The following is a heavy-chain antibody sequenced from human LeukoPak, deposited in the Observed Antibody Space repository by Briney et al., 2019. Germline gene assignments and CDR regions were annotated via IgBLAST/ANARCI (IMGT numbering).Heavy chain of an antibody. Sequence: SETLSLTCAVYGGSFSGYYWSWIRQPPGKGLEWIGEINHSGSTNYNPSLKSRVTISVDTSRNQFSLKLSSVTAADTAVYYCAKGSQIRIRDWGQGTLVTVSS. CDR1: GGSFSGYY. CDR2: INHSGST. D-gene: IGHD3-3*02. CDR3: AKGSQIRIRD. V-gene: IGHV4-34*01. J-gene: IGHJ4*02.